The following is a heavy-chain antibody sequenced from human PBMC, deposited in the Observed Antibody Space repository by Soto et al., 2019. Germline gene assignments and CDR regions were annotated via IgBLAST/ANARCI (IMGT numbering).Heavy chain of an antibody. D-gene: IGHD4-17*01. CDR2: SRNKANSYTT. V-gene: IGHV3-72*01. CDR3: ARDIGIYGASDY. CDR1: GFTFSDHY. Sequence: EVQLVESGGGLVQPGGSLRLSCAASGFTFSDHYVDWVRQAPGKGLEWVGRSRNKANSYTTEYAASVKGRFTISRDDSKNSLYLQMNSLKTEDTAVYYCARDIGIYGASDYWGQGTLVTVSS. J-gene: IGHJ4*02.